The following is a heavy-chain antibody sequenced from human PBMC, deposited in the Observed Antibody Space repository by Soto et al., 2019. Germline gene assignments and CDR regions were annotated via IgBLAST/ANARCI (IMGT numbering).Heavy chain of an antibody. J-gene: IGHJ4*02. CDR2: ISYDGSNK. D-gene: IGHD5-18*01. V-gene: IGHV3-30-3*01. CDR1: GFTFSSYA. Sequence: PGGSLRLSCAASGFTFSSYAMNWVRQAPGKGLEWVAVISYDGSNKYYADSVKGRITISRDNSRNTLYLQMNSLRAEDTATYYCARDLGNNYGSFAYWGQGTLVTVSS. CDR3: ARDLGNNYGSFAY.